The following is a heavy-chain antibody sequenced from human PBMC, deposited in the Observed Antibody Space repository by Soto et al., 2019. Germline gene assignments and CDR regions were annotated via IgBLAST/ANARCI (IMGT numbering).Heavy chain of an antibody. CDR2: INPNSGGT. Sequence: ASVKVSCKASGYTFTGYYMHWVRQAPGQGLEWMGWINPNSGGTNYAQKFQGWVTMTRDTSISTAYMELSRLRSDDTAVYYCARAQARSTVTTKWLGYYYYGMDVWGQGTTVTVSS. CDR1: GYTFTGYY. V-gene: IGHV1-2*04. J-gene: IGHJ6*02. CDR3: ARAQARSTVTTKWLGYYYYGMDV. D-gene: IGHD4-17*01.